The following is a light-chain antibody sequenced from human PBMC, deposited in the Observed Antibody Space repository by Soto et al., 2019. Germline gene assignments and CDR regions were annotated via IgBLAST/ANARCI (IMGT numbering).Light chain of an antibody. CDR3: QQSYSNPLT. J-gene: IGKJ1*01. V-gene: IGKV1-39*01. CDR2: AAS. CDR1: ENIARY. Sequence: DIQMTQAPSSLSASVGDRVTITCRASENIARYLNWYQQRPGKAPELLITAASSLQSGVPSRFSGARSRTDCTLTISRVPPEDFATYYGQQSYSNPLTFRQGTQVEIK.